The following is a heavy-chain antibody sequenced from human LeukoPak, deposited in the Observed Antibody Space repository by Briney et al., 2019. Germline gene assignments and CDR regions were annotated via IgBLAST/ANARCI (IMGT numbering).Heavy chain of an antibody. V-gene: IGHV1-2*02. CDR2: INPNSGAT. CDR1: GYTFTGYY. CDR3: ARDRQYYENRPNSAHEYTVNWLDP. J-gene: IGHJ5*02. D-gene: IGHD3-22*01. Sequence: ASVKVSCKASGYTFTGYYVLWVRQAPGQGLEWMGWINPNSGATNYAQKFQGRVTMTSDTSISTAYMEVSRLRSDDTAVFYCARDRQYYENRPNSAHEYTVNWLDPWGQGTLVTVSS.